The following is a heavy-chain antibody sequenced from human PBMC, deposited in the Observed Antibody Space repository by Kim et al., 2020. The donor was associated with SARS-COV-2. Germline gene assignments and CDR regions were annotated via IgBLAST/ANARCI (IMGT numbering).Heavy chain of an antibody. D-gene: IGHD6-13*01. CDR2: INHSGST. CDR3: ARAGYSSSWYKPTRNNWFDP. CDR1: GGSFSGYY. Sequence: ETLSLTCAVYGGSFSGYYWSWIRQPPGKGLEWIGEINHSGSTNYNPSLKSRVTISVDTSKNQFSLKLSSVTAADTAVYYCARAGYSSSWYKPTRNNWFDPWGQGTLVTVSS. J-gene: IGHJ5*02. V-gene: IGHV4-34*01.